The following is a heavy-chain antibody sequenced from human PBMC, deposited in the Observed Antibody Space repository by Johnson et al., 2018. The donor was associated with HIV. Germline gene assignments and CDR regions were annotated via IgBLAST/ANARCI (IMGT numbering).Heavy chain of an antibody. J-gene: IGHJ3*02. Sequence: QVQLVESGGGLVQPGGSLRLSCVGSGFMFEDYGMSWVRQAPGKGLEWVAVISYDGNIKFYADYVKGRFSISRDNSKNTLFLDMNSLRAEDTAVYYCARAMYADDYGDYLFLAPRLDAFDIWGPGTIVTVSS. D-gene: IGHD4-17*01. V-gene: IGHV3-30*03. CDR3: ARAMYADDYGDYLFLAPRLDAFDI. CDR2: ISYDGNIK. CDR1: GFMFEDYG.